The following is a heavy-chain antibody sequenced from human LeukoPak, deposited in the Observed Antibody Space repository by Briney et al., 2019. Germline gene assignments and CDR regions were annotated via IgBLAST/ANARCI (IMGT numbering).Heavy chain of an antibody. CDR1: GFTFSSYG. J-gene: IGHJ3*02. CDR3: ARESPALDAFDI. CDR2: MWYDGSNK. V-gene: IGHV3-33*01. Sequence: GGSLRLSCAASGFTFSSYGMHWVRQAPGKGLEWVAVMWYDGSNKYYADSVKGRFTISRDNSKNTLYLQMNSLRAEDTAVYYCARESPALDAFDIWGQGTMVTVSS.